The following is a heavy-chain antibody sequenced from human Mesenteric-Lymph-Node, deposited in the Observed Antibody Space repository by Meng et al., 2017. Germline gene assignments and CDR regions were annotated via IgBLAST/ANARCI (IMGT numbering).Heavy chain of an antibody. Sequence: SVKVSCKASGGTFSSYAISWVRQAPGQGLEWMGGIIPIFGTANYAQKFQGRVTITANKSTSTAYMELSSLRSEDTAVYYCARVDYYDSSGYYPYWGQGTRVTVSS. CDR1: GGTFSSYA. J-gene: IGHJ4*02. V-gene: IGHV1-69*06. CDR3: ARVDYYDSSGYYPY. D-gene: IGHD3-22*01. CDR2: IIPIFGTA.